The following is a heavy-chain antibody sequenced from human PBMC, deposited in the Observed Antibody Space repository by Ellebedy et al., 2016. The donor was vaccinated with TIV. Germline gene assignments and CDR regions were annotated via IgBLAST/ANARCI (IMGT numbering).Heavy chain of an antibody. Sequence: ASVKVSCXASGYTFTGYYMHWVRQAPGQGLEWMGWINPNSGGTNYAQKFQGWVTMTRDTSISTAYMELSRLRSDDTAVYYCAREAIEYYDFWSGPPGWFDPWGQGTLVTVSS. V-gene: IGHV1-2*04. CDR2: INPNSGGT. J-gene: IGHJ5*02. D-gene: IGHD3-3*01. CDR1: GYTFTGYY. CDR3: AREAIEYYDFWSGPPGWFDP.